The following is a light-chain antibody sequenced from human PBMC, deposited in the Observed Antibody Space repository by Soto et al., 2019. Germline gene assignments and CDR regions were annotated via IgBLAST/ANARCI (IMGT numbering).Light chain of an antibody. V-gene: IGKV3-11*01. Sequence: EIVLTQSPATLSLSPGERATLSCRASQRVGRTLAWFQQKPGQAPRLLIYDASNRATGIPARFTGSGSGTDFTLTIRSLEPEDSAIYYCQQRDSWPLTFGGGTKVDIK. CDR2: DAS. CDR3: QQRDSWPLT. J-gene: IGKJ4*01. CDR1: QRVGRT.